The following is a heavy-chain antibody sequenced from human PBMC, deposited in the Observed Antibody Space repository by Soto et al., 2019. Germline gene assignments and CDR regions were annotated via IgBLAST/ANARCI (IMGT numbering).Heavy chain of an antibody. Sequence: QLQLQESGSGLVKPAQTLSLTCAVSGGSISSGGYSWSWIRQPPGKGLEWIGYIYHSGSTYYNPSLKSRVTISVDRSKNQFSLKLSSVTAADTAVYYCARGRDSCGGDCLNWFDPWGQGTLVTVSS. CDR3: ARGRDSCGGDCLNWFDP. D-gene: IGHD2-21*02. CDR1: GGSISSGGYS. CDR2: IYHSGST. V-gene: IGHV4-30-2*01. J-gene: IGHJ5*02.